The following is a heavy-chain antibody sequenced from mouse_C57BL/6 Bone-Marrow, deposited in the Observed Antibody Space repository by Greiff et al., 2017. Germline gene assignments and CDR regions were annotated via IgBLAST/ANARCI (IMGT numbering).Heavy chain of an antibody. CDR2: ISYDGSN. V-gene: IGHV3-6*01. CDR3: ASYYYGSSYVAMDY. CDR1: GYSITSGYY. Sequence: EVQLQQSGPGLVKPSQSLSLTCSVTGYSITSGYYWNWIRQFPGNKLEWMGYISYDGSNNYNPSLKNRISITRDTSKNQFFLKLNSVTTEDTATYYCASYYYGSSYVAMDYWGQGTSVTVSS. D-gene: IGHD1-1*01. J-gene: IGHJ4*01.